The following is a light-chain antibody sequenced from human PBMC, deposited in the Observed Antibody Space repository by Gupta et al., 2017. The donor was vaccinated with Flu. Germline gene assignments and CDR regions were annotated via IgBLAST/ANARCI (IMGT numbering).Light chain of an antibody. Sequence: DIVMTQSPLSLPVTPGEPASISCRSSQSRLHSNGYNYLDWYLQKPGQSPQLLIYLGSNRASGVPDRFSGSGSGTDFTLKISRVEAEDVGVYYCRQALQTTWTFGQGTKVEIK. J-gene: IGKJ1*01. CDR1: QSRLHSNGYNY. V-gene: IGKV2-28*01. CDR3: RQALQTTWT. CDR2: LGS.